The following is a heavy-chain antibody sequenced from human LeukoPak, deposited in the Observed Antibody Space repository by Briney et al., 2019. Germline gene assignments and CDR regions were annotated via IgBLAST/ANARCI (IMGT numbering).Heavy chain of an antibody. Sequence: GASVKVSCKASGYTFTGYYMHWVRQAPGQGLEWMGWINPNSGGTNYAQKLQGRVTMTTDTSTSTAYMELRSLRSDDTAVYYCARDIRGYSGYDPLYYFDYWGQGTLVTVSS. J-gene: IGHJ4*02. V-gene: IGHV1-2*02. CDR2: INPNSGGT. CDR3: ARDIRGYSGYDPLYYFDY. D-gene: IGHD5-12*01. CDR1: GYTFTGYY.